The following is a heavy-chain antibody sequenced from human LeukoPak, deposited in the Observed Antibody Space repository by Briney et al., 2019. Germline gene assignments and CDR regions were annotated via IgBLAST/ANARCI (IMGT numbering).Heavy chain of an antibody. CDR3: ARHGSSWTFDY. Sequence: PSETLSLTCTVSGGSISTYYWNWIRQPPGKGLEWIGYIYYTGSTNYNPSLKSRVTISVHTSKNQFSLNLSSVTAADTSVYFCARHGSSWTFDYWGQGTLVTVS. J-gene: IGHJ4*02. CDR2: IYYTGST. D-gene: IGHD6-13*01. CDR1: GGSISTYY. V-gene: IGHV4-59*08.